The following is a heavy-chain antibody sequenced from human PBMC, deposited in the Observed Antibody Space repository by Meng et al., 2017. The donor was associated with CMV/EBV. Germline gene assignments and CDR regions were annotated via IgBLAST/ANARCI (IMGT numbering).Heavy chain of an antibody. CDR2: IKSKTDGGTT. Sequence: RGSLRLSCAASGFTFSNAWMSWVRQAPGKGLEWVGRIKSKTDGGTTDYAAPVKGRFTISRDNSKNTLYLQMNSLRAEDTAVYYCAKGSFMITFGGVIARYGMDVWGQGTTVTVSS. D-gene: IGHD3-16*02. CDR3: AKGSFMITFGGVIARYGMDV. J-gene: IGHJ6*02. CDR1: GFTFSNAW. V-gene: IGHV3-15*01.